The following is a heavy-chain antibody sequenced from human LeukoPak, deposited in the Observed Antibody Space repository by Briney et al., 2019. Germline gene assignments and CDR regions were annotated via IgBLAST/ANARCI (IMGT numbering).Heavy chain of an antibody. CDR1: GFTVSSNY. D-gene: IGHD3-16*01. CDR3: ARGGTALDY. V-gene: IGHV3-53*01. J-gene: IGHJ4*02. Sequence: GSLRLSCAASGFTVSSNYMSWVRQAPGKGLEWVSVIYSGGSTYYADSVKGRFTISKNTLYLQMNSLRAEDTAVYYCARGGTALDYWGQGTLVTVSS. CDR2: IYSGGST.